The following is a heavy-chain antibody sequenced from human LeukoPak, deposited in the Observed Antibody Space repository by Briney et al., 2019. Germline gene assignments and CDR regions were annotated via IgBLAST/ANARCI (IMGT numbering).Heavy chain of an antibody. V-gene: IGHV3-23*01. J-gene: IGHJ4*02. CDR2: ISDNGGNT. D-gene: IGHD4-17*01. CDR1: GFTFSIYG. CDR3: AKGQRFYGEYYFDY. Sequence: GGSLRLSCAASGFTFSIYGMGWVRQAPGKGLEWVSSISDNGGNTYYADSAKGRFTISRDNSKNTLYLQMNSLRAEDTAVYYCAKGQRFYGEYYFDYWGQGTLVTVSS.